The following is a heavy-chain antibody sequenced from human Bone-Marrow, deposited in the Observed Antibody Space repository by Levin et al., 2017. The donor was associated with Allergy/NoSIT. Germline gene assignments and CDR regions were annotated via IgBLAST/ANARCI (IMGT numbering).Heavy chain of an antibody. D-gene: IGHD6-6*01. CDR2: ISSSSSYI. Sequence: PGGSLRLSCAASGFTFSSYSMNWVRQAPGKGLEWVSSISSSSSYIYYADSVKGRFTISRDNAKNSLYLQMNSLRAEDTAVYYCARGEVSSSSEYYYYGMDVWGQGTTVTVSS. CDR3: ARGEVSSSSEYYYYGMDV. J-gene: IGHJ6*02. V-gene: IGHV3-21*01. CDR1: GFTFSSYS.